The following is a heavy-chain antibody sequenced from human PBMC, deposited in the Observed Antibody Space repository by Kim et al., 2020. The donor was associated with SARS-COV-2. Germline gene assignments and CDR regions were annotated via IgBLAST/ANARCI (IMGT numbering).Heavy chain of an antibody. D-gene: IGHD3-22*01. Sequence: GGSLRLSCIASGFTFSNYGMHWVRQAPGKGLEWVAIVSYEGRNTYYSTSVKGRFTISRDNSKNTVFLQMNSLTTEDTALYYCVKEAGFTMIIVDYYVDYWGQGTLVTVSS. CDR3: VKEAGFTMIIVDYYVDY. CDR2: VSYEGRNT. V-gene: IGHV3-30*18. CDR1: GFTFSNYG. J-gene: IGHJ4*02.